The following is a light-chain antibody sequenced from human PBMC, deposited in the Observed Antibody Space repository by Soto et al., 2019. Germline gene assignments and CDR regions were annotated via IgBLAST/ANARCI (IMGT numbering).Light chain of an antibody. CDR3: QSYDGSLYG. CDR2: GNS. V-gene: IGLV1-40*01. J-gene: IGLJ1*01. Sequence: QSVLTQPPSVSGAPGQSVTISCTGSSSNIGAGYDVHWYQQFPGAAPKLLIYGNSNRPSGVPDRFSGSKSGTSASLAISGLLAEDEADYYCQSYDGSLYGFGSGTKVTVL. CDR1: SSNIGAGYD.